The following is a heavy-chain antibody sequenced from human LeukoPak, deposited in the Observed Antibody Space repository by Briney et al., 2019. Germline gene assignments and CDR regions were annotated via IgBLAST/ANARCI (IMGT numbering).Heavy chain of an antibody. J-gene: IGHJ5*02. D-gene: IGHD1-1*01. CDR1: GGSISSSSYY. Sequence: SETLSLTCTASGGSISSSSYYWGWIRQPPGKGLEWIGSIYYSGSTYYNPSLKSRVTISVDTSKNQFSLKLSSVTAADTAVYYCARHKYKGWFDPWGQGTLVTVSS. CDR3: ARHKYKGWFDP. CDR2: IYYSGST. V-gene: IGHV4-39*01.